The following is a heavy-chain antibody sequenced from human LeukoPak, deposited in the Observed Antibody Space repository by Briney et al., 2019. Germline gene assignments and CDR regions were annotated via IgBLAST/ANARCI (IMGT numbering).Heavy chain of an antibody. V-gene: IGHV3-23*01. D-gene: IGHD5-18*01. Sequence: GGSLRLSCAASGFTFTSYAMSWVRQSPGKGLEWVSAISGSGGSTYYADSVKGRFTISRDNSKNTLYLQMNSLRAEDTAVYYCAKGTGDTAMVTDWGQGTLVTVSS. CDR1: GFTFTSYA. CDR3: AKGTGDTAMVTD. CDR2: ISGSGGST. J-gene: IGHJ4*02.